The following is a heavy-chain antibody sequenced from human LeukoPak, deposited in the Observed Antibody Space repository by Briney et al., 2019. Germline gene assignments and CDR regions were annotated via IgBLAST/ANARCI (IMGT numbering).Heavy chain of an antibody. Sequence: GGSLRLSCAGSGFTFSSYGMHWVRQAPGKGLEWVAIISYDGSNKNCADSVKGRFTISRDNSKNMVYLEMNSLGLEDTAVYYCARDLSGRYSTDYWGQGTLVTVSS. D-gene: IGHD1-26*01. CDR3: ARDLSGRYSTDY. CDR2: ISYDGSNK. CDR1: GFTFSSYG. J-gene: IGHJ4*02. V-gene: IGHV3-30*03.